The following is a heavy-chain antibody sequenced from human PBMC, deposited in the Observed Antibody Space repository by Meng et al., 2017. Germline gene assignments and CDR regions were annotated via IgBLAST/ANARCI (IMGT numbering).Heavy chain of an antibody. V-gene: IGHV2-5*02. CDR3: AHVKFRYSSSWYTDY. D-gene: IGHD6-13*01. CDR1: GFSLSTSGVG. Sequence: SGPTLVKPTQTLTLTCTFSGFSLSTSGVGVGWIRQPPGKALEWLALIYWDDDKRYSPSLKSRLTITKDNSQNQVVLTMTNMDPVDTATYYCAHVKFRYSSSWYTDYWGQGTLVTVSS. CDR2: IYWDDDK. J-gene: IGHJ4*02.